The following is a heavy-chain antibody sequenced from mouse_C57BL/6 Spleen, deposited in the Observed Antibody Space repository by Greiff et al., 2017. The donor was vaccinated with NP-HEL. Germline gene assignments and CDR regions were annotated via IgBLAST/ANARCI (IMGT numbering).Heavy chain of an antibody. CDR1: GYTFTSYG. Sequence: LVESGAELARPGASVKLSCKASGYTFTSYGISWVKQRTGQGLEWIGEIYPRSGNTYYNEKFKGKATLTADKSSSTAYMELRSLTSEDSAVYFCARAGSSHWYFDVWGTGTTVTVSS. D-gene: IGHD1-1*01. CDR3: ARAGSSHWYFDV. CDR2: IYPRSGNT. J-gene: IGHJ1*03. V-gene: IGHV1-81*01.